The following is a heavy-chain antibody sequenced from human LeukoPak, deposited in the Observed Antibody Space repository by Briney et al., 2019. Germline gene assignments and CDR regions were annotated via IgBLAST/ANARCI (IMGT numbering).Heavy chain of an antibody. V-gene: IGHV5-51*01. D-gene: IGHD2-21*02. CDR3: ATVDAATATEFHY. CDR1: GYSFTNYW. J-gene: IGHJ4*02. CDR2: IYPGDSDT. Sequence: GESLKISCKGSGYSFTNYWIGWVRQMPGKGLEWMGIIYPGDSDTRYSPSFQGQVTISADKSVRVAYLQWTSLRASDTAIYYCATVDAATATEFHYWGQGTLVTVSS.